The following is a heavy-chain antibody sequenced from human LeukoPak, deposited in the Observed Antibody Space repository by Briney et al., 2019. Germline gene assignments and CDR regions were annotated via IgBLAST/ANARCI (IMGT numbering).Heavy chain of an antibody. CDR2: IIPIFGTA. CDR3: ARVGITMVRGVKLLRDAFDI. J-gene: IGHJ3*02. Sequence: GASVKVSCKASGGTFSSYAISWVRQAPGRGLEWMGGIIPIFGTANYAQKFQGRVTITADESTSTAYMELSSLRSEDTAVYYCARVGITMVRGVKLLRDAFDIWGQGTMVTVSS. CDR1: GGTFSSYA. V-gene: IGHV1-69*13. D-gene: IGHD3-10*01.